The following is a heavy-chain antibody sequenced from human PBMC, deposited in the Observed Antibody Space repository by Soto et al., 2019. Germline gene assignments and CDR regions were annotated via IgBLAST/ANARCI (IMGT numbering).Heavy chain of an antibody. V-gene: IGHV3-15*01. J-gene: IGHJ4*02. CDR2: IKSKTDGGAR. D-gene: IGHD3-16*01. CDR3: VEGWNDF. Sequence: EVQLVESGGDLVEPGGSLRLSCVTSGFMFSSAWMSWVRQAPGKGVEWVGCIKSKTDGGARDYAAPVNGRFSISRDDSKSRLYLQMNSLRAEDKALYYCVEGWNDFWGQGTLVTVCS. CDR1: GFMFSSAW.